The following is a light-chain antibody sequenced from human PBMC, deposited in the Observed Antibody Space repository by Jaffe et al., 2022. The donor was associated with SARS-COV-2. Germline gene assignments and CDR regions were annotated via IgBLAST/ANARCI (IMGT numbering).Light chain of an antibody. CDR1: QSISSY. Sequence: DIQMTQSPSSLSASVGDGVTITCRASQSISSYLNWYQQKPGRAPKLLIYAASSLQSGVPSRFSGSGSGTDFTLTISSLQAEDVATYYCQQSHTTPLTFGGGTNVEIK. CDR2: AAS. CDR3: QQSHTTPLT. J-gene: IGKJ4*01. V-gene: IGKV1-39*01.